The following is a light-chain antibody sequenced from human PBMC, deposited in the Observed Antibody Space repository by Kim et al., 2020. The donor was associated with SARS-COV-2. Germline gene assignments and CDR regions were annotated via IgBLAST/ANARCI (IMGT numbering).Light chain of an antibody. J-gene: IGLJ2*01. CDR1: NTNIRSNT. V-gene: IGLV1-44*01. Sequence: GRRVTISVSGSNTNIRSNTVNWDTQLPETAPKLLIYGNNQRPSGVPDRFSGSKSGTSASLAISGLQSEDEADYYCASWDDSLNGVLFGGGTQLTVL. CDR3: ASWDDSLNGVL. CDR2: GNN.